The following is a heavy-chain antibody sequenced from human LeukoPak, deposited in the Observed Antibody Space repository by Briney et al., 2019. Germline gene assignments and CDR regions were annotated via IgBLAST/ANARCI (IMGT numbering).Heavy chain of an antibody. J-gene: IGHJ4*02. D-gene: IGHD6-19*01. CDR1: GGSISGNNYY. Sequence: ASETLSLTCTVSGGSISGNNYYWGRIRQPPGKGLEWIGSIYYSGSTYYNPSLKSRVTISVDTSKNQFSLKLSSVTAADTAVYYCVNSSPGGGWLVSGNFDYWGQGTLVTVSS. CDR2: IYYSGST. V-gene: IGHV4-39*01. CDR3: VNSSPGGGWLVSGNFDY.